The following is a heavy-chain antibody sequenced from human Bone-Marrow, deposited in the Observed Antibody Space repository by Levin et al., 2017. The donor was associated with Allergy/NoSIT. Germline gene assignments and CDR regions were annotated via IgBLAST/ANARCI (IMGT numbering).Heavy chain of an antibody. CDR2: IYSVGTT. CDR3: IGGPSGVRG. J-gene: IGHJ4*02. V-gene: IGHV3-53*01. Sequence: PGGSLRLSCAVSGFTVSNNYMSWVRQAPGAGLEWVSLIYSVGTTYYADSVKGRFTISRDNSRNTLYLQMNSLRAEDTAVYYCIGGPSGVRGWGQGTLVTVSS. D-gene: IGHD3-16*01. CDR1: GFTVSNNY.